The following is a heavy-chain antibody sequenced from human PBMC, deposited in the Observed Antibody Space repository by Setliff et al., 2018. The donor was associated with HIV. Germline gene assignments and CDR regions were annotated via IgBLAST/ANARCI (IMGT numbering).Heavy chain of an antibody. V-gene: IGHV3-48*03. J-gene: IGHJ4*03. Sequence: GGSLRLSCAVSVFIFSRYEMNWVRQAPGKGLEWISYISSSGDDVKYADSVKCRFTISRDNAKNSLYLQLNSLRADDTSVYYCAREVGAPDYFDSWGQGTTVTVSS. CDR3: AREVGAPDYFDS. CDR1: VFIFSRYE. D-gene: IGHD1-26*01. CDR2: ISSSGDDV.